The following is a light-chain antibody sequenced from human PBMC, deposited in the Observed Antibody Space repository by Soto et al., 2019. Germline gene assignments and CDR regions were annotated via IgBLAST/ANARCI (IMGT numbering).Light chain of an antibody. Sequence: EIVMTQSPLSLPVTPGESASISCRSSQSLQHRNGYNYLDWYLQKPGQSPQLLIYLGSTRASGVPDRISGSGSGTDFTLKISRVEAEDVGVYYCMQALQTPYSFGQGTKLEIK. V-gene: IGKV2-28*01. CDR3: MQALQTPYS. CDR2: LGS. CDR1: QSLQHRNGYNY. J-gene: IGKJ2*01.